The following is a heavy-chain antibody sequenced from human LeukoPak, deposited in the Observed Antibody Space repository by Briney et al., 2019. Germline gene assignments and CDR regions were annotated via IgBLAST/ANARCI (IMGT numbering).Heavy chain of an antibody. V-gene: IGHV4-59*01. Sequence: SETLSLTCTVSGGSISSYYWSWIRQPPGKGLEWIGEINHSGSTDYNPSLKSRVTISVGASKIWFSLRLSSVTAADTAVYYCARGGPGYWSGTFDYWGQGTLVSVSS. D-gene: IGHD2-15*01. CDR1: GGSISSYY. CDR2: INHSGST. J-gene: IGHJ4*01. CDR3: ARGGPGYWSGTFDY.